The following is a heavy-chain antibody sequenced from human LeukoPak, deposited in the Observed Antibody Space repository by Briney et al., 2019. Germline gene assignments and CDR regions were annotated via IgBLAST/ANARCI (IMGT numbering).Heavy chain of an antibody. J-gene: IGHJ4*02. CDR1: GYSFTSYW. CDR2: IYPGDSDT. CDR3: ARHPNLYYYDSSGYSPLVVY. V-gene: IGHV5-51*01. Sequence: GESLKISCNGSGYSFTSYWIGWVRQMPGKGLEWMGIIYPGDSDTRYSPSFQGQVTISADKSISTAYLQWSSLKASDPAMYYCARHPNLYYYDSSGYSPLVVYWGQGTLVTVSS. D-gene: IGHD3-22*01.